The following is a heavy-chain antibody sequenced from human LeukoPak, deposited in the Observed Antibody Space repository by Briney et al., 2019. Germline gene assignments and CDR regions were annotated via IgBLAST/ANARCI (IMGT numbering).Heavy chain of an antibody. CDR2: TYYRSTWYN. Sequence: QTLSLTCAISGDSVSSNSGAWNWIRQSPSRGLEWLGRTYYRSTWYNDYAVSVRGRITVNPDTSKNQFSLHLNSVTPEDTAVYYCARRLTQYDCFDPWGQGILVTASS. D-gene: IGHD2-2*01. CDR3: ARRLTQYDCFDP. CDR1: GDSVSSNSGA. V-gene: IGHV6-1*01. J-gene: IGHJ5*02.